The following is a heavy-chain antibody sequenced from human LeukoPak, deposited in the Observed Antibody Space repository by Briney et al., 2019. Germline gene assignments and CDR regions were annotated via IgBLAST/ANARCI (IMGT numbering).Heavy chain of an antibody. D-gene: IGHD3-22*01. J-gene: IGHJ4*02. V-gene: IGHV3-23*01. CDR2: ISGSGGST. CDR3: AKDEYYYDSSGYYVFDY. CDR1: GFTFSSYA. Sequence: GGSLSLSCAASGFTFSSYAMSWVRQAPGKGLEWVSAISGSGGSTYYADSVKGRFTISRDNSKNTLYLQMNSLRAEDTAVYYCAKDEYYYDSSGYYVFDYWGQGTLVTVSS.